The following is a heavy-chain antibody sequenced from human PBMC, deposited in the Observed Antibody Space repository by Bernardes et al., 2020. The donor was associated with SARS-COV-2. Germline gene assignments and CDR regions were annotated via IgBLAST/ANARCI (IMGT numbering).Heavy chain of an antibody. D-gene: IGHD2-8*01. V-gene: IGHV3-48*01. Sequence: SLRLSCAASGFTFSTHSMNWVRQAPGKGLAWVSYITSDMKTIYYADSVRGRFTISRDNAMSRLYLQMNSLRVEDTAIYYCVRTVNGSAIWGQGTQVTVSS. J-gene: IGHJ4*02. CDR2: ITSDMKTI. CDR3: VRTVNGSAI. CDR1: GFTFSTHS.